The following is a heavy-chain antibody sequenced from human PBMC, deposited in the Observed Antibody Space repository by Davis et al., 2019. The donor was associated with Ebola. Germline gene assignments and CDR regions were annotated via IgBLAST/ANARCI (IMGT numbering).Heavy chain of an antibody. Sequence: GESLKISCAASGFTFSNYWMHWVRQVPGKGLVWVSTINRDGSSTDYADSVKGRFTISRDNAKNTLYLQMNSLRPEDTALYYCARGYSSSSSFGGGDWGQGTLVTVSS. V-gene: IGHV3-74*01. CDR2: INRDGSST. CDR3: ARGYSSSSSFGGGD. J-gene: IGHJ4*02. CDR1: GFTFSNYW. D-gene: IGHD6-6*01.